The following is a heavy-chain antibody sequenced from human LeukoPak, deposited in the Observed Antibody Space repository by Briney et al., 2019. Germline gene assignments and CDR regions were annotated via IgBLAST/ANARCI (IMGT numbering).Heavy chain of an antibody. CDR1: GGSFSGYY. CDR2: INHSGST. CDR3: ARGSPYYYYGMDV. V-gene: IGHV4-34*01. Sequence: SETLSLTCAVYGGSFSGYYWSWIRQPPGKGLEWIREINHSGSTNYNPSLKSRVTISVDTSKNQFSLKLSSVTAADTAVYYCARGSPYYYYGMDVWGQGTTVTVSS. J-gene: IGHJ6*02.